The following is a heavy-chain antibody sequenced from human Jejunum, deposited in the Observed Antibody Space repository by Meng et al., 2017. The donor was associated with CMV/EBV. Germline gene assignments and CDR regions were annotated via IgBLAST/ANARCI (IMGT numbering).Heavy chain of an antibody. Sequence: FCWGGMRLTPRKGLAWNDNICNIYHYGTTYYSPSLTSRVTISMDASKDQISLNQNFVTAAAADVYYCARGRHAYGDYDTFDLWGQGTLVTVSS. D-gene: IGHD4-17*01. CDR2: IYHYGTT. J-gene: IGHJ4*02. V-gene: IGHV4-39*07. CDR3: ARGRHAYGDYDTFDL. CDR1: FC.